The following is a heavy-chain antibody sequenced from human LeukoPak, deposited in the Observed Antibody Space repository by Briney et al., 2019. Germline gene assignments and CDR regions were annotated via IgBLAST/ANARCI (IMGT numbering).Heavy chain of an antibody. CDR1: GFTFSSYN. V-gene: IGHV3-48*01. CDR2: ISSSSDAI. D-gene: IGHD6-6*01. J-gene: IGHJ4*02. CDR3: ARTIAARQGDFDY. Sequence: PGGSLSLSCAASGFTFSSYNINWVRQAPGKGLEWVSYISSSSDAIFYADSVKGRFTISRDNAKSSLYLQMNSLRAEDTAVYYCARTIAARQGDFDYWGQGTLVTVSS.